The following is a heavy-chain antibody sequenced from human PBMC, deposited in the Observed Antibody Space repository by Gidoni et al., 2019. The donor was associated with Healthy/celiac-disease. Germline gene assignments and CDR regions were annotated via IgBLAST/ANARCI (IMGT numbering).Heavy chain of an antibody. Sequence: QVQLQQLGAGLLKPSETLSLTCAVYGGSISTYYWSWIRQPPGEGLEWIGEINHTGRTNHHPSLKSGVPMSVGTFQNQFSLELTSVAAAETAVYYCARGHWGYAISNYYYMDVWGKGTTVTVSS. CDR3: ARGHWGYAISNYYYMDV. CDR2: INHTGRT. V-gene: IGHV4-34*01. CDR1: GGSISTYY. D-gene: IGHD2-8*01. J-gene: IGHJ6*03.